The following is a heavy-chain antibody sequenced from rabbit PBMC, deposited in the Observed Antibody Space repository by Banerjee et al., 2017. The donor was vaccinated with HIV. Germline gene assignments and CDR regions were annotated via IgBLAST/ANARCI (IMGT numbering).Heavy chain of an antibody. CDR2: IYAGSVGST. J-gene: IGHJ4*01. CDR1: GFSFSSRYW. V-gene: IGHV1S40*01. CDR3: ARDRGGSAYYTGLGL. D-gene: IGHD8-1*01. Sequence: QSLEESGGDLVKPGASLTLTCTASGFSFSSRYWICWVRQAPGKGLEWIACIYAGSVGSTYYASWAKGRFTISKTSSTTVTLQMTSLTAADTATYFCARDRGGSAYYTGLGLWGPGTLV.